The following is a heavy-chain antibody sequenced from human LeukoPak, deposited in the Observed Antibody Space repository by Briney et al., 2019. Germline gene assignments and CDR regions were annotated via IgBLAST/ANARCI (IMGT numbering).Heavy chain of an antibody. V-gene: IGHV4-39*07. CDR1: GDSFSSVTDY. CDR3: AGERGEEYSSGWYKRNYFDN. CDR2: GDYSGGT. J-gene: IGHJ4*02. Sequence: SSETLSLTCTVSGDSFSSVTDYWAWIRQPPGKGLEWIASGDYSGGTYYNPSLESRVAISADMSKNQFSLKLTSATGADTAVYYCAGERGEEYSSGWYKRNYFDNWGQGIRVTVSS. D-gene: IGHD6-19*01.